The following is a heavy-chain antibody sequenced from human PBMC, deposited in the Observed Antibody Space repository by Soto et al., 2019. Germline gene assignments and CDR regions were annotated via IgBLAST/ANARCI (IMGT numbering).Heavy chain of an antibody. CDR3: AKSNSGWYNFAY. CDR1: GFTFNIYA. J-gene: IGHJ4*02. CDR2: VSGSGATT. D-gene: IGHD6-19*01. Sequence: EVQLLESGGGLVQPGGSLRLSCAASGFTFNIYAMSWVRQDPGKGLEWVSGVSGSGATTYYADSVKGRFTISRDKSKNTLFLEMNSLGAEDTAVYYCAKSNSGWYNFAYWGQVTLVTVSS. V-gene: IGHV3-23*01.